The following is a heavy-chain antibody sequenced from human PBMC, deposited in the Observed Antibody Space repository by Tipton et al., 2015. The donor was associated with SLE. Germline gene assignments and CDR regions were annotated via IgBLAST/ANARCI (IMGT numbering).Heavy chain of an antibody. D-gene: IGHD6-19*01. CDR1: GFTFGDYA. CDR2: IRSKAYGGTT. J-gene: IGHJ4*02. CDR3: TSSDSSGWLHDY. Sequence: SLRLSCTASGFTFGDYAMSWVRQAPGKGLEWVGFIRSKAYGGTTEYAASVKGRFTISRDDSKSIAYLQMNSLKTEDTAVYYCTSSDSSGWLHDYWGQGTLVTVSS. V-gene: IGHV3-49*04.